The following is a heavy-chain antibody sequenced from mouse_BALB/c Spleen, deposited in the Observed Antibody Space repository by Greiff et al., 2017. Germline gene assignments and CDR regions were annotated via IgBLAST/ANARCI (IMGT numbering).Heavy chain of an antibody. V-gene: IGHV5-12-2*01. D-gene: IGHD4-1*01. CDR3: ARGVGRKGYFDY. Sequence: EVQLVESGGGLVQPGGSLKLSCAASGFTFSSYTMSWVRQTPEKRLEWVAYISNGGGSTYYPDTVKGRFTISRDNAKNTLYLQMSSLKSEDTAMYYCARGVGRKGYFDYWGQGTTLTVSS. CDR1: GFTFSSYT. CDR2: ISNGGGST. J-gene: IGHJ2*01.